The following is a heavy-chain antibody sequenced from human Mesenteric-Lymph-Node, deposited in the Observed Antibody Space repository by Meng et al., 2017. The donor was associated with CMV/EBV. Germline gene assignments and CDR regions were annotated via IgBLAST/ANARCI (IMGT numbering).Heavy chain of an antibody. CDR1: GFTFSSYS. CDR3: ARGGIVVVPAAIWTRYYYYGMDV. Sequence: GESLKISCAASGFTFSSYSMNWVRQAPGKGLEWVSFIASTSSYIYYADSVKGRFTISRDNAKKSLYLQMNSLRAEDTAVYYCARGGIVVVPAAIWTRYYYYGMDVWGQGTTVTVSS. CDR2: IASTSSYI. V-gene: IGHV3-21*01. J-gene: IGHJ6*02. D-gene: IGHD2-2*01.